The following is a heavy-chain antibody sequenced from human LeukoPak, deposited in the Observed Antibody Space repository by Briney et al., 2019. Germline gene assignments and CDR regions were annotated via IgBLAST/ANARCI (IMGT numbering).Heavy chain of an antibody. V-gene: IGHV4-59*12. CDR1: GGSISSYY. CDR3: ARVPGYYYMDV. Sequence: PSETLFLTCTVSGGSISSYYWSWIRQPPGKGLEWIGYIYYSGSTNYNPSLKSRVTISVDTSKNQFSLKLSSVTAEDTAVYYCARVPGYYYMDVWGKGTTVTVSS. CDR2: IYYSGST. J-gene: IGHJ6*03.